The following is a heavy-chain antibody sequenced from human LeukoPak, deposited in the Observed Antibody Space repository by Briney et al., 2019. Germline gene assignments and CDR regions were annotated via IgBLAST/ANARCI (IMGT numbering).Heavy chain of an antibody. Sequence: GGSLRLSCAASGFTVSSNYMSWVRQAPGKGLEWVSVIYSGGSTYYADSVKGRFTISRDNSKNTLYLQMNSLTAEDTAVYYCAKEGRSNYPFDYWGQGTLVTVSS. V-gene: IGHV3-66*01. CDR1: GFTVSSNY. D-gene: IGHD4-11*01. CDR3: AKEGRSNYPFDY. CDR2: IYSGGST. J-gene: IGHJ4*02.